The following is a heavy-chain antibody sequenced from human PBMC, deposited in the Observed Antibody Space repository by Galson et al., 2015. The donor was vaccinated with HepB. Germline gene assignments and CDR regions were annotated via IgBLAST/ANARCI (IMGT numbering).Heavy chain of an antibody. D-gene: IGHD3-10*01. Sequence: TLSLTCTVSGGSISSGGYYWSWIRQHPGEGLEWIGYIYYSGSTYYNPSLKSRVTISVDTSKNQFSLKLSSVTAADTAVYYCARDRGRWRPPDYWGQGTLVTVSS. V-gene: IGHV4-31*03. CDR3: ARDRGRWRPPDY. CDR1: GGSISSGGYY. CDR2: IYYSGST. J-gene: IGHJ4*02.